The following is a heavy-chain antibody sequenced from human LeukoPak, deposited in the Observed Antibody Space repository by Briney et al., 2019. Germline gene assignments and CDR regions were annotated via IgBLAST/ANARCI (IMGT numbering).Heavy chain of an antibody. V-gene: IGHV1-8*03. D-gene: IGHD3-22*01. CDR1: GYTFTNYE. CDR2: MNPNSGHT. CDR3: ARSSPHDSSGYLFDY. J-gene: IGHJ4*01. Sequence: ASVKVSCKASGYTFTNYEINWVRQATGQGLEWMGWMNPNSGHTGFAQKFQDRVTITRNTSISTAYMELSSLRSEGTAVYYCARSSPHDSSGYLFDYWGHGTLVTVSS.